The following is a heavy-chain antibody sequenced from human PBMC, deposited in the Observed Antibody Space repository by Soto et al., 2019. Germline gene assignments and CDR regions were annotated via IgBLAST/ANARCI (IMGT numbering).Heavy chain of an antibody. J-gene: IGHJ4*02. Sequence: ASVKVSCKASGYRFTTHYIHWVRQAPGQGLEWMGRMNVGTGGTTYAHKFQGRVTMTRDTSIRTAYLEVSSVKSDDTAMYYCARDGNFALRGYSFGFDFWGQGTLVTVPS. CDR1: GYRFTTHY. V-gene: IGHV1-2*06. CDR3: ARDGNFALRGYSFGFDF. CDR2: MNVGTGGT. D-gene: IGHD5-18*01.